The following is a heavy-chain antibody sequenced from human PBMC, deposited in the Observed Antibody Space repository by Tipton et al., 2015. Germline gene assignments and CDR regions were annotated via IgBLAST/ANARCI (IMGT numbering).Heavy chain of an antibody. J-gene: IGHJ4*02. CDR3: ATGRSIAARPFDY. CDR1: GYFISSGHY. Sequence: TLSLTCSVSGYFISSGHYWGWIRQPPGKGLEWIGYIYNSGSTNYNPSLKSRVTISVDTSKNQLSLKLSSVTAADTAVYYCATGRSIAARPFDYWGQGTLVTVSS. CDR2: IYNSGST. D-gene: IGHD6-6*01. V-gene: IGHV4-4*09.